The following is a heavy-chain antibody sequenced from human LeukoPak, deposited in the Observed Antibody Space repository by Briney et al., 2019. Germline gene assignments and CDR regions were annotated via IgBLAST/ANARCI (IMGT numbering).Heavy chain of an antibody. CDR2: IYYSGSS. CDR3: ATASPISSNEAFDI. D-gene: IGHD3-3*01. CDR1: GGSISGDY. Sequence: SETLSLTCTVSGGSISGDYWSWIRQPPGRVLEWIGYIYYSGSSNFNPSLRSRVAISIDASKKSFSLKLSSVTAADTAVYFCATASPISSNEAFDIWGHGTLVTVSS. J-gene: IGHJ3*02. V-gene: IGHV4-59*08.